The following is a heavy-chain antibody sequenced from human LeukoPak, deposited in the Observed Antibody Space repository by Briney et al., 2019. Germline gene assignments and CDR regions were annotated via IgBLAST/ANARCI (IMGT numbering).Heavy chain of an antibody. J-gene: IGHJ4*02. D-gene: IGHD6-13*01. CDR1: GASINNFF. CDR3: ARGTAPDTH. V-gene: IGHV4-59*08. CDR2: IYSSGST. Sequence: SETLSLTRTVSGASINNFFWNWVRQPPGKGLEWIGYIYSSGSTTYNPSLKSRVTISVDTSSNQFFLNLRSVTAADTAVYYCARGTAPDTHWGQGALVTVSS.